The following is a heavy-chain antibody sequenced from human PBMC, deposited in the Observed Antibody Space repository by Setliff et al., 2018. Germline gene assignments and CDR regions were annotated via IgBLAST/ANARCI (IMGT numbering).Heavy chain of an antibody. V-gene: IGHV4-39*01. CDR1: GGSISSSSYY. D-gene: IGHD3-10*01. CDR3: ARSPSSGSYWNARPFYSDR. Sequence: LSLTCTVSGGSISSSSYYWGWIRQPPGKGLERNGSIYYSGSTYYNPSLKSRVTIPVDTSKNQFSLKLTSVTAADTAVYYCARSPSSGSYWNARPFYSDRWGHGTLVTVSS. CDR2: IYYSGST. J-gene: IGHJ5*02.